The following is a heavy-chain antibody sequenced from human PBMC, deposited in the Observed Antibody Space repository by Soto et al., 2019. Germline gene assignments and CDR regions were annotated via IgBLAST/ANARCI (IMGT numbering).Heavy chain of an antibody. CDR2: IWYDGSNK. Sequence: QVQLVESGGGVVQPGRSLRLSCAASGFTFRSYGMHWVRQAPGKGLEWVAVIWYDGSNKYYADSVKVRFTISRDNSKNTLYLQMNSLRAEDTAVYYCARGYSDRSGYLDYWGQGTVVTVSS. CDR3: ARGYSDRSGYLDY. V-gene: IGHV3-33*01. CDR1: GFTFRSYG. J-gene: IGHJ4*02. D-gene: IGHD3-22*01.